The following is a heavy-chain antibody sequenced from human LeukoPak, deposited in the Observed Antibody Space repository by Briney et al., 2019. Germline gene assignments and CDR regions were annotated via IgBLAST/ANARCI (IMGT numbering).Heavy chain of an antibody. CDR1: GGSFSGYY. V-gene: IGHV4-34*01. J-gene: IGHJ4*02. CDR2: INHSGST. D-gene: IGHD5-18*01. CDR3: ARYFAYQGWDTAMRYFDY. Sequence: SETLSLTCAVYGGSFSGYYWSWIRQPPGKGLEWIGEINHSGSTNYNPSLKSRVTISVDTSKNQFSLKLSSVTAADTAVYYCARYFAYQGWDTAMRYFDYWGQGTLVTVSS.